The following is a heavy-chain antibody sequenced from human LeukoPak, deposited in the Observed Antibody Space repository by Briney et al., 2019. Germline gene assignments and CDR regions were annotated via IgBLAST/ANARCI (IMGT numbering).Heavy chain of an antibody. D-gene: IGHD3-22*01. J-gene: IGHJ4*02. CDR3: AKDSSYYYDSSGYYY. Sequence: GGSLRLSCAASGFTFSSYAMSWVRQAPGKGLEWVSAFSGSGGSTYYADSVKGRFTISRDNSKNTLYLQMNSLRAEDTAVYYCAKDSSYYYDSSGYYYWGQGTLVTVSS. CDR1: GFTFSSYA. CDR2: FSGSGGST. V-gene: IGHV3-23*01.